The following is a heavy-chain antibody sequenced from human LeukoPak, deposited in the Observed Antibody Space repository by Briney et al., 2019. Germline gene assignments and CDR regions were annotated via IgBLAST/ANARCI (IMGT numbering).Heavy chain of an antibody. J-gene: IGHJ4*02. CDR3: ARVGTYGSGSYLSWLDY. CDR2: IYYSGST. D-gene: IGHD3-10*01. CDR1: GGSISSYY. Sequence: SETLSLTCTVSGGSISSYYWSWIRQPPAKGLEWIGYIYYSGSTNYNPSLKSRVTISVDTSKNQFSLKLSSVTAADTAMYYCARVGTYGSGSYLSWLDYWGQGTLVTVSS. V-gene: IGHV4-59*01.